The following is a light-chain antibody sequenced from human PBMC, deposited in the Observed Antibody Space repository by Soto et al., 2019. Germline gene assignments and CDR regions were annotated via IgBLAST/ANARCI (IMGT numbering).Light chain of an antibody. J-gene: IGKJ1*01. V-gene: IGKV3-20*01. CDR2: GAS. CDR1: QSVSSSY. CDR3: QQYGSSPGT. Sequence: EIVLTQSPGTLSLSPGERATLSCRASQSVSSSYLAWYQQKPGQAHRLLIYGASSRATGIPDRFSGSGSGTDFTLTISRLEPEDFAVYYCQQYGSSPGTFGQGTKVDIK.